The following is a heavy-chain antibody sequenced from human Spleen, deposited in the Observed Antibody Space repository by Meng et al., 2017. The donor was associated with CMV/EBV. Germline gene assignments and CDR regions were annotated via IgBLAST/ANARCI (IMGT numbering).Heavy chain of an antibody. D-gene: IGHD1-1*01. V-gene: IGHV3-21*04. J-gene: IGHJ4*02. CDR1: GFTFSSYS. CDR2: ISSSSSYI. CDR3: ARGRWNDGYYFDY. Sequence: GGSLRLSCAASGFTFSSYSMNWVRQAPGKGLEWVSSISSSSSYIYYADSVKGRFTISRDNSKNTLYLQMNSLRAEDTAVYYCARGRWNDGYYFDYWGQGTLVTVSS.